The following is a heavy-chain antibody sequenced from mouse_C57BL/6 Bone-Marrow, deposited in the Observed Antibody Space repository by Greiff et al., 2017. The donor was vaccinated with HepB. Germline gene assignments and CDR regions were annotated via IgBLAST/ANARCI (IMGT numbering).Heavy chain of an antibody. CDR3: ASPQLTGDYAMDY. D-gene: IGHD4-1*01. CDR1: GFTFTDYY. Sequence: EVKLVESGGGLVQPGGSLSLSCAASGFTFTDYYMSWVRQPPGKALEWLGFIRNKANGYTTEYSASVKGRFTISRDNSQSILYLQMNALRAEDSATYYCASPQLTGDYAMDYWGQGTSVTVSS. J-gene: IGHJ4*01. CDR2: IRNKANGYTT. V-gene: IGHV7-3*01.